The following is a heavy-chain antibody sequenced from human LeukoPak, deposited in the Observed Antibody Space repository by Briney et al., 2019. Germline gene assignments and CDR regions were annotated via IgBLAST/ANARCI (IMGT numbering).Heavy chain of an antibody. CDR3: TTDPSKLTTVPDYYYYYYMDV. CDR2: IKSKTDGGTT. CDR1: GFTFSNAW. Sequence: GGSLRLSCAASGFTFSNAWMSWVRQAPGKGLEWVGRIKSKTDGGTTDYAAPVKGRFTISRDDSKNTLYLRMNSLKTEDTAVYYCTTDPSKLTTVPDYYYYYYMDVWGKGTTVTVSS. V-gene: IGHV3-15*01. J-gene: IGHJ6*03. D-gene: IGHD4-17*01.